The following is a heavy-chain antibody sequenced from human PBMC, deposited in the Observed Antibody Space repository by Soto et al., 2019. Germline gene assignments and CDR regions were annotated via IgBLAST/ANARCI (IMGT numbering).Heavy chain of an antibody. D-gene: IGHD2-15*01. J-gene: IGHJ4*02. V-gene: IGHV3-15*01. CDR1: GFTFSNAW. CDR3: VFGAEYCSGASCYFH. CDR2: IKSKADGGTI. Sequence: GGSLRLSCAASGFTFSNAWMSWVRQAPGKGLEWVGRIKSKADGGTIDYTAPVKGRLTISRDDSKNTLYLQMNSLKTEDTAVYYCVFGAEYCSGASCYFHWGQGTLVTVSS.